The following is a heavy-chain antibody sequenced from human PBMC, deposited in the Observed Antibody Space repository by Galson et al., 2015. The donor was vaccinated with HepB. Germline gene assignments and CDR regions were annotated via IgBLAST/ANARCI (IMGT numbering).Heavy chain of an antibody. J-gene: IGHJ4*02. CDR2: IWYDGSNK. CDR1: GFTFSSYG. V-gene: IGHV3-33*01. CDR3: ARDGPLAYCGGDCYMTD. Sequence: SLRLSCAASGFTFSSYGMHWVRQAPGKGLEWVAVIWYDGSNKYYADSVKGRFTISRDNSKNTLYLQMNSLRAEDTAVYYCARDGPLAYCGGDCYMTDWGQGTLVTVSS. D-gene: IGHD2-21*01.